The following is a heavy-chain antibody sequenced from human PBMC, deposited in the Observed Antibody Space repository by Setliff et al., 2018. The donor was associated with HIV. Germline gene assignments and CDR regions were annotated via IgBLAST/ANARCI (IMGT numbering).Heavy chain of an antibody. CDR3: ARAPPGIQNDAFDV. CDR1: GGSISSGSYY. CDR2: IYTNGYT. Sequence: PSETLSLTCSVSGGSISSGSYYWTWIRQPAGKGPEWIGHIYTNGYTNYHPSLKSRVTISVDTSKNQFSLRLTSVTAADTAVYYCARAPPGIQNDAFDVWGQGTMVTVSS. V-gene: IGHV4-61*09. J-gene: IGHJ3*01.